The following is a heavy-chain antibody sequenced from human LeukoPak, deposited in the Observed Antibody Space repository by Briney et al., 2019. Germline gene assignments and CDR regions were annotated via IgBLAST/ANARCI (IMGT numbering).Heavy chain of an antibody. CDR1: GGSISSYY. CDR3: ARLAKQAMHYFDY. V-gene: IGHV4-59*08. CDR2: IYYSGST. J-gene: IGHJ4*02. Sequence: SETLSLTCTVSGGSISSYYWSWIRQPPGKGLEWIGYIYYSGSTNYNPSLKSRVTISVDTSKNQFSLKLSSVTAADTAVYHCARLAKQAMHYFDYWGQGTLVTVSS.